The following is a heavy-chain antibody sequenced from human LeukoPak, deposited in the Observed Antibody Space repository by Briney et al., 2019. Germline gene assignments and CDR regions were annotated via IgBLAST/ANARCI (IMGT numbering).Heavy chain of an antibody. V-gene: IGHV3-23*01. CDR1: GFTFSSYG. CDR2: ISGSGGST. CDR3: AKDFEFGELFFDY. D-gene: IGHD3-10*01. J-gene: IGHJ4*02. Sequence: PGGSLRLSCAASGFTFSSYGMSWVRQAPGKGLEWVSAISGSGGSTYYADSVKGRFTISRGNSKNTLYLQMNSLRAEDTAVYYCAKDFEFGELFFDYWGQGTLVTVSS.